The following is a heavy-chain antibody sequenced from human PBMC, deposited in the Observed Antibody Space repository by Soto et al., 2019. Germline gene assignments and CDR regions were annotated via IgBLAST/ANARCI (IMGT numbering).Heavy chain of an antibody. CDR3: ARVANYYDSSGYSDY. CDR2: IYYSGGT. D-gene: IGHD3-22*01. Sequence: PSETLSLTCTVSGGSISSGDYYWSWIRQPPGKGLEWIGYIYYSGGTYYNPSLKSRVTISVDTSKNQFSLKLSSVTAADTAVYYCARVANYYDSSGYSDYWAREPWSRLL. J-gene: IGHJ4*02. V-gene: IGHV4-30-4*01. CDR1: GGSISSGDYY.